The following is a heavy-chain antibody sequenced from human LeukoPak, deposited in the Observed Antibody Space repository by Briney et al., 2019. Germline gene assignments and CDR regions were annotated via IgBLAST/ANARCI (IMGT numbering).Heavy chain of an antibody. J-gene: IGHJ3*02. CDR2: IYYSGST. V-gene: IGHV4-59*08. Sequence: SETLSLTCSVSGGSISSYYWSWIRQPPGKGLEWIGYIYYSGSTNYNPSLKSRVTISVDTSKNQFSLKLSSVTAADTAVYYCASLVPYSSGWYGTIGAFDICGQGPMVTVSS. CDR3: ASLVPYSSGWYGTIGAFDI. CDR1: GGSISSYY. D-gene: IGHD6-19*01.